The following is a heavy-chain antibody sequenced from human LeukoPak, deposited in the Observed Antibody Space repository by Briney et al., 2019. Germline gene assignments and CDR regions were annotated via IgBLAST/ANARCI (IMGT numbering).Heavy chain of an antibody. V-gene: IGHV4-4*07. CDR3: ARDIYCGGDCYPYYYYYGMDV. Sequence: SETLSLTCTVSGGSISSYYWSWIRQPAGKGLEWIGRIYTSGSTNYNPSLKSRVTMSVDTSKNQFSLKLSSVTAADTAVYYCARDIYCGGDCYPYYYYYGMDVWGQGTTATVSS. D-gene: IGHD2-21*02. CDR2: IYTSGST. J-gene: IGHJ6*02. CDR1: GGSISSYY.